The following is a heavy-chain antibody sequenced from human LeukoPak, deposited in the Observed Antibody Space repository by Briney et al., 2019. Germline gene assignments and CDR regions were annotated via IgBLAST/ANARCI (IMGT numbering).Heavy chain of an antibody. V-gene: IGHV3-74*01. D-gene: IGHD3-22*01. CDR3: AKSRGDSSGYKRSPAEYFQH. Sequence: PGGSLRLSCAASGFTFSDYWMHWIRQTPGKGPVWVSRINSDGTTITYADSVRGRFTISRDNAKNTLHVQMNSLRAEDTAVYYCAKSRGDSSGYKRSPAEYFQHWGQGTLVTVSS. CDR2: INSDGTTI. J-gene: IGHJ1*01. CDR1: GFTFSDYW.